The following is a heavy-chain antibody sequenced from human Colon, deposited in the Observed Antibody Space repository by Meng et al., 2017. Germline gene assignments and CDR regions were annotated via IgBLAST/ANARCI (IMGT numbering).Heavy chain of an antibody. CDR1: GFAFSGSS. CDR3: AKLTSL. Sequence: GESLKISCAASGFAFSGSSMSCVRQAPGKGLECVSTFTASSGTFYADSVKGRFTISRDNSKNTLYLQMNSLRAEDTAVYYCAKLTSLWGQGTLVTVSS. J-gene: IGHJ4*02. D-gene: IGHD3-16*01. V-gene: IGHV3-23*01. CDR2: FTASSGT.